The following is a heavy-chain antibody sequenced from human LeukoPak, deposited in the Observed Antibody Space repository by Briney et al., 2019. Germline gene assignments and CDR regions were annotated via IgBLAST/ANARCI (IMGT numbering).Heavy chain of an antibody. V-gene: IGHV1-18*01. J-gene: IGHJ4*02. CDR2: ISAYNGNT. D-gene: IGHD3-22*01. CDR1: GYTFTSYG. Sequence: VASVKVSCXASGYTFTSYGISWVRQAPGQGLEWMGWISAYNGNTNYAQKLQGRVTMTTDTSTSTAYMELRSLRSDDTAVYYCARVYYDSSGYYLDYLFDYWGQGTLVTVSS. CDR3: ARVYYDSSGYYLDYLFDY.